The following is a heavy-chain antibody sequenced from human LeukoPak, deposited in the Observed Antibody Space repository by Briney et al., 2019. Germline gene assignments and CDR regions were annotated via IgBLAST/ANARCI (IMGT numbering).Heavy chain of an antibody. D-gene: IGHD3-3*01. CDR3: AHCRRDYDFWSGYSTATDYYYYMDV. J-gene: IGHJ6*03. V-gene: IGHV2-5*01. Sequence: SGPTLVNPTQTLTLTCTFSGFSLSTSGVGVGWIRQPPGKALEWLALIYWNDDKRYSPSLKSRLTITKDTYKNQVVLTMTNMDPVDTATYYCAHCRRDYDFWSGYSTATDYYYYMDVWGKGTTVTVSS. CDR1: GFSLSTSGVG. CDR2: IYWNDDK.